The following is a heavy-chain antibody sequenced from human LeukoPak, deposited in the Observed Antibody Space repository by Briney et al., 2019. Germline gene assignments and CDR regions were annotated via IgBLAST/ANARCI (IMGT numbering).Heavy chain of an antibody. CDR3: VSPGVYYDSSGYYPFDY. CDR2: MNPNSGNT. V-gene: IGHV1-8*01. Sequence: GASVQVSCKASGYTFTSYDINWVRQATGQGLEWMGWMNPNSGNTGYAQKFQGRVTMTRNTSIRTAYMELSSLRSEDTAVYYCVSPGVYYDSSGYYPFDYWGQGTLVTVSS. D-gene: IGHD3-22*01. J-gene: IGHJ4*02. CDR1: GYTFTSYD.